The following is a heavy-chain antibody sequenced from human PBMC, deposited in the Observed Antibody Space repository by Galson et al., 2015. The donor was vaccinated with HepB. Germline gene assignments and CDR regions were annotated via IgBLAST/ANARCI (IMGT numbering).Heavy chain of an antibody. J-gene: IGHJ3*02. CDR1: GYTFTTYW. Sequence: QSGAEVKKPGESLKISCWGSGYTFTTYWIGWVRQMPGKGLEWMGIIYPGDSDARYSPSFQGLVTISVHKSINTAYLQLNSLRASDTAIYYCARHHPNSGSDDGAFDIWGQGTMGTVSS. D-gene: IGHD1-26*01. V-gene: IGHV5-51*01. CDR2: IYPGDSDA. CDR3: ARHHPNSGSDDGAFDI.